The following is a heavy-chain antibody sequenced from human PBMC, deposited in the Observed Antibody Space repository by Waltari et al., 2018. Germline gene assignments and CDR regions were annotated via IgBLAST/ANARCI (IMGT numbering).Heavy chain of an antibody. CDR2: INHSGST. Sequence: QVQLQQWGAGLLKPSETLSLTCAVYGGSFSGYYWSWIRQPPGKGLEWIGEINHSGSTNYTPALKRRVTIVVDTSKNQFSLKLSSVTAAETAVYYCARGGAYDYVWGSYRYTAHPAFDYWGQGTLVTVSS. V-gene: IGHV4-34*01. J-gene: IGHJ4*02. CDR1: GGSFSGYY. CDR3: ARGGAYDYVWGSYRYTAHPAFDY. D-gene: IGHD3-16*02.